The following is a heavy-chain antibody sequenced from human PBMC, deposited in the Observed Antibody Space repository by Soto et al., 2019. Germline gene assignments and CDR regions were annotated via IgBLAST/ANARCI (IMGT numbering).Heavy chain of an antibody. CDR3: ARDKGSSGPYSFDY. J-gene: IGHJ4*02. D-gene: IGHD3-22*01. V-gene: IGHV1-18*01. CDR1: GYTFTNYG. Sequence: QVQLVQSGAEVKKPGASVKVSCKASGYTFTNYGVSWVRQAPGQGLEWMGWISAYNRNTNYAQKLQGRVTMTTDTSTSTAYMELRSLRSDDTAAYDCARDKGSSGPYSFDYWGQGTLVTVSS. CDR2: ISAYNRNT.